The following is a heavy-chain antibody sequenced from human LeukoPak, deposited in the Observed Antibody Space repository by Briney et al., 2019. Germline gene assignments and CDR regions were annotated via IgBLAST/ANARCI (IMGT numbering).Heavy chain of an antibody. CDR3: ARARPGLPVDY. CDR1: GGSISSSSYY. D-gene: IGHD6-6*01. J-gene: IGHJ4*02. V-gene: IGHV4-39*02. CDR2: IYYSGST. Sequence: PSETLSLTCTVSGGSISSSSYYWGWIRQPPGKGLEWIGSIYYSGSTYYNPSRKSRVTISVATSKNHFSLRLSALTAPGTAVLFCARARPGLPVDYWGKGTLVTVCS.